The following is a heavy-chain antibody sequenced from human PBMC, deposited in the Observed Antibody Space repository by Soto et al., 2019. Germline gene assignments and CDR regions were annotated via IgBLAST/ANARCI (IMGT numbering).Heavy chain of an antibody. D-gene: IGHD3-10*01. CDR3: ARSSGSYYMQGNWFDP. J-gene: IGHJ5*02. Sequence: QVQLVESGGGVVQPGRSLRLSCAASGFTFSSYGMHWVRQAPGKGLEWVAVIWYDGSNKYYADSVKGRFTISRDNSKNTLYLQMNSLRAEDTAVYYCARSSGSYYMQGNWFDPRGQGTLVTVSS. CDR1: GFTFSSYG. V-gene: IGHV3-33*01. CDR2: IWYDGSNK.